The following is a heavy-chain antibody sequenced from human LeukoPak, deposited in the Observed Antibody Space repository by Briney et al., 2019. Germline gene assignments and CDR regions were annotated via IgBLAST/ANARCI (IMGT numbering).Heavy chain of an antibody. CDR2: ISSSGSTI. J-gene: IGHJ4*02. V-gene: IGHV3-48*03. Sequence: PGGSLRLSCAASGFTFSSYEMNWVRQAPGKGLEWVSYISSSGSTIYYADSVKGRFTISRDNAKNSLYLQMNSLRAEDTAVYYCAGVAGPFDYWGQGTLVTVSS. CDR1: GFTFSSYE. CDR3: AGVAGPFDY. D-gene: IGHD6-19*01.